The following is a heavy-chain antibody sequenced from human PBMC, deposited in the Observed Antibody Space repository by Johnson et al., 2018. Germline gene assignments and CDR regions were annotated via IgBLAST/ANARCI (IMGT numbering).Heavy chain of an antibody. CDR2: ISSSGGST. Sequence: VQLVESGGGLVQPGGSLRLSCAASGFTFSSYAMSWVRQAPGKGLEWVSAISSSGGSTYYADAVKGRFTISRDNSKNTLYLQMNRRRAEDTAVYYWAPGGGIAVAGIQHWGQGTLVTVSS. CDR1: GFTFSSYA. CDR3: APGGGIAVAGIQH. V-gene: IGHV3-23*04. J-gene: IGHJ1*01. D-gene: IGHD6-19*01.